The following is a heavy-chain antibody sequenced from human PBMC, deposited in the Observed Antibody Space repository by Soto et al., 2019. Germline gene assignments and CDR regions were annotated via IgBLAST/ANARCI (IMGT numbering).Heavy chain of an antibody. J-gene: IGHJ4*02. Sequence: LSLTCAVYGGSFSGYYWGWIRQPPGKGLEWIGEINHSGSTNYNPSLKSRVTISVDTSKNQFSLKLSSVTAADTAVYYCARKSNIVVVTAIQGYFDYWGQGTLVTVSS. D-gene: IGHD2-21*02. CDR3: ARKSNIVVVTAIQGYFDY. CDR1: GGSFSGYY. V-gene: IGHV4-34*01. CDR2: INHSGST.